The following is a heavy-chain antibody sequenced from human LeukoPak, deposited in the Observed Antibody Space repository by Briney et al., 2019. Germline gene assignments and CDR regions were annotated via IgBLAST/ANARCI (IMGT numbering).Heavy chain of an antibody. CDR3: AKGVGATRSYFDY. J-gene: IGHJ4*02. CDR2: ISYYGSNK. Sequence: GGSLRLSCAASGFTFSSYGMHWVRQAPGKGLEWVAVISYYGSNKYYADSVKGRFTISRDNSKNTLYLQMNSLRAEDTAVYYCAKGVGATRSYFDYWGQGTLVTVSS. D-gene: IGHD1-26*01. CDR1: GFTFSSYG. V-gene: IGHV3-30*18.